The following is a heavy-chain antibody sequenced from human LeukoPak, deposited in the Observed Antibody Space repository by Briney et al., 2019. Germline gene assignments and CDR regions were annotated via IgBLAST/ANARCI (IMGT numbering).Heavy chain of an antibody. Sequence: GGSLRLSCEASGFTFRTYSMNWVRQAPGKGLEWISFISGDGGTTNYADSVKGRFTISRDNAKSPLFLQMEGLRAEDTAVYYCATVNFNYDDSGYLPFDHWGQGSLVVISS. CDR3: ATVNFNYDDSGYLPFDH. CDR2: ISGDGGTT. V-gene: IGHV3-48*04. CDR1: GFTFRTYS. J-gene: IGHJ4*02. D-gene: IGHD3-22*01.